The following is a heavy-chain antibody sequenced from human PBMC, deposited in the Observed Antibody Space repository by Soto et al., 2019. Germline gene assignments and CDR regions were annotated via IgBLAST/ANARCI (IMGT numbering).Heavy chain of an antibody. D-gene: IGHD3-3*01. CDR1: GGSISGSTNY. CDR2: VHYSGST. V-gene: IGHV4-39*01. CDR3: ARHGVYDFGRRPAPTWFDP. Sequence: SETLSLTCSVSGGSISGSTNYWGWIRQPPGKGLEWIGSVHYSGSTYYNAFLKSWVTISVDTSKDQFSLRLTSLTAADTAVYYSARHGVYDFGRRPAPTWFDPWGRRPLVTVAS. J-gene: IGHJ5*02.